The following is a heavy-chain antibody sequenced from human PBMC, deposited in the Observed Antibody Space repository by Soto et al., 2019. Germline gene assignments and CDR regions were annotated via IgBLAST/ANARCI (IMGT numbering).Heavy chain of an antibody. J-gene: IGHJ6*02. Sequence: PSETLSLTCTVSNGSVSSGTYSWIWVRQPPGKGLEWIGYIYYSGTTYYTPSLKSRLTMSMDGANDLFSLNLPSVTAADTAVYFCARGHYYYGMDVWGQGITVTVSS. V-gene: IGHV4-30-2*01. CDR2: IYYSGTT. CDR1: NGSVSSGTYS. CDR3: ARGHYYYGMDV.